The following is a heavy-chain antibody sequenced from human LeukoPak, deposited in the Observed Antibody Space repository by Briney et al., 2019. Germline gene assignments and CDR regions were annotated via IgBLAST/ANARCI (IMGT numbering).Heavy chain of an antibody. V-gene: IGHV4-38-2*02. J-gene: IGHJ5*02. CDR2: IYHSGST. CDR1: GYSINSGYY. CDR3: ARGYFSSRYMNWFDP. D-gene: IGHD6-13*01. Sequence: SETLSLTCTVSGYSINSGYYWGWIRQPPGKGLEWIAIIYHSGSTYYNPSHKSRVTISVDTSKNQFSLNLSSVTAADTAVYYCARGYFSSRYMNWFDPWGQGTLVTVSS.